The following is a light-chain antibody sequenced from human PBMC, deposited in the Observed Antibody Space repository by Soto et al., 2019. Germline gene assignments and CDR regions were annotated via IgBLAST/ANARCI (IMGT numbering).Light chain of an antibody. J-gene: IGKJ5*01. V-gene: IGKV3-11*01. Sequence: IVLTQSPGTLSLSPGERATLSCRASQSFSSTYLAWYQQKPGQAPRLLIFDASNRATGIPARFSGSGSGTDFTLSISSLEPEDFAVYYCQQRSIWPTFGQGTRLEIK. CDR2: DAS. CDR3: QQRSIWPT. CDR1: QSFSSTY.